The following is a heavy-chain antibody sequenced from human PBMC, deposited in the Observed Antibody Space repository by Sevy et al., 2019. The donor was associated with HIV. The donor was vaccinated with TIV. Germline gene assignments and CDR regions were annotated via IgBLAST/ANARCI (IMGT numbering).Heavy chain of an antibody. J-gene: IGHJ6*02. Sequence: GGSLRLSCAASGFTFSNAWMSWVRQAPGKGLEWVGRIKSKTDGGTTDYAAPMKGRFTISRDDSKNTLYLQMNSLKTEDTAVYYCTTDESGIVVVPAYYYGMDVWGQGTTVTVSS. CDR1: GFTFSNAW. CDR3: TTDESGIVVVPAYYYGMDV. D-gene: IGHD2-2*01. V-gene: IGHV3-15*01. CDR2: IKSKTDGGTT.